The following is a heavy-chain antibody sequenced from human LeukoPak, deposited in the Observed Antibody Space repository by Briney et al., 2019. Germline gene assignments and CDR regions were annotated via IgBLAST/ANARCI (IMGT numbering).Heavy chain of an antibody. Sequence: GGSLRLSCAASGFTFSDYYMSWIRQAPGKGLEWVSYISSSSSYTNYADSVKGRFTISRDNAKNSLYLQMNSLRAEDTAVYYCASARYYGSGSYLDYWGQGTLVTVSS. V-gene: IGHV3-11*06. J-gene: IGHJ4*02. D-gene: IGHD3-10*01. CDR2: ISSSSSYT. CDR3: ASARYYGSGSYLDY. CDR1: GFTFSDYY.